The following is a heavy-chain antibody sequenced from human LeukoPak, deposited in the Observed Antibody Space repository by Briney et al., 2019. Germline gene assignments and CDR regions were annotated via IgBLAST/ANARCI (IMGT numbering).Heavy chain of an antibody. CDR2: IYSGGST. Sequence: GGSLRLSCAASGFTVSSNNMNWVRQAPGKGLEWVSVIYSGGSTYYADSVKGRFTISRDNSKNTLYLQMNSLRAEDTAVYYCASPGGYYYDSSGTPGSNAFDIWGQGTMVTVSS. J-gene: IGHJ3*02. V-gene: IGHV3-53*01. CDR1: GFTVSSNN. D-gene: IGHD3-22*01. CDR3: ASPGGYYYDSSGTPGSNAFDI.